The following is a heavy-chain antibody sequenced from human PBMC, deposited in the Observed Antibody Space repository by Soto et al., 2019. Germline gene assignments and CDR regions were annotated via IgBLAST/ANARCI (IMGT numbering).Heavy chain of an antibody. V-gene: IGHV1-18*01. CDR2: ISAYNGNT. CDR1: GYTFTSYG. J-gene: IGHJ4*02. Sequence: ASVKVSCKASGYTFTSYGISWVRQAPGQGLEWMGWISAYNGNTNYAQKLQGRVTMTTDTSTSTAYMELRSLRSDDTATYYCARIPKYGNGWYYFDNWGQGTLVTVSS. CDR3: ARIPKYGNGWYYFDN. D-gene: IGHD6-19*01.